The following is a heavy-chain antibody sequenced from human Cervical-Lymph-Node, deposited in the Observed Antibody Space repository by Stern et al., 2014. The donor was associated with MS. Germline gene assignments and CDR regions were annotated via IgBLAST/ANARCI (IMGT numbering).Heavy chain of an antibody. V-gene: IGHV1-2*06. Sequence: VQLVESGAEVKKPGASVKVSCKASGYTFTGYDMHWVRQAPGQGLEWMERINPNSGGTNYAQKFQGRVTMTRDTSISTAYMELSRLRSDDTAVYYCARVGITGTTSLDYWGQGTLVTVSS. D-gene: IGHD1-7*01. CDR2: INPNSGGT. CDR1: GYTFTGYD. CDR3: ARVGITGTTSLDY. J-gene: IGHJ4*02.